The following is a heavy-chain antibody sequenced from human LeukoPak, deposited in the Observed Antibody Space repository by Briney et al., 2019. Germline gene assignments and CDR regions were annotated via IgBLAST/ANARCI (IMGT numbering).Heavy chain of an antibody. J-gene: IGHJ6*02. V-gene: IGHV3-7*01. D-gene: IGHD4-11*01. CDR2: IKQDGSET. CDR3: ARASSSKNVQNVDV. Sequence: GGSLGLSCAASGFTFSTYWMIWVRQTPGKGLEWVASIKQDGSETHYVDSVKGRFTISRDNTKNSLYLQMNSLRAEDTAVYYCARASSSKNVQNVDVWGQGTTVTVSS. CDR1: GFTFSTYW.